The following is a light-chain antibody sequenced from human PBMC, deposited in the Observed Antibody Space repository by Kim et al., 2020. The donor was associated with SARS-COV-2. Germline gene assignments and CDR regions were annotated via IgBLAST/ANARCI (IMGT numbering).Light chain of an antibody. V-gene: IGLV3-19*01. Sequence: SSELTQDPAVSVALGQTVRITCQGDSLKSSYASWYQQKPGQAPVLVIYGKNNRPSGIPDRFSGSTSGNTASLTITGAQAEDEADYYCNSRDSSCNHLVFGGGPQLTVL. CDR2: GKN. CDR3: NSRDSSCNHLV. J-gene: IGLJ2*01. CDR1: SLKSSY.